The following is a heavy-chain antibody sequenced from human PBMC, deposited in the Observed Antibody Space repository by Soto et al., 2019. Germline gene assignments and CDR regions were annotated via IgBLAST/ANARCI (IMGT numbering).Heavy chain of an antibody. V-gene: IGHV1-8*01. J-gene: IGHJ5*02. Sequence: QVQLVQSGAEVKKPGASVKVSCKASGYTFTSYDINWVRLATGQGLEWMGWMNPNSGNTDYAQKFQGRVTMTRNTSISTAYMELSSLRSEDTAVYYCARERSAAGAGWFDPWGQGTLVTVSS. D-gene: IGHD6-13*01. CDR3: ARERSAAGAGWFDP. CDR1: GYTFTSYD. CDR2: MNPNSGNT.